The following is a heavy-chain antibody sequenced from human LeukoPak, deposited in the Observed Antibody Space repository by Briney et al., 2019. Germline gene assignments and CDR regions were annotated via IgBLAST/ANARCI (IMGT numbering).Heavy chain of an antibody. Sequence: PGGSLRLSCAASGFTFSTYGMHWVRQAPGKGLEWVTVIWHDGSHKDYADSVKGRFTISRDNSKNTLYLQMNDLRAEDTAVYCCARGWGSNVYASAFDVWGQGTMVTVSS. V-gene: IGHV3-33*01. D-gene: IGHD3-16*01. J-gene: IGHJ3*01. CDR1: GFTFSTYG. CDR3: ARGWGSNVYASAFDV. CDR2: IWHDGSHK.